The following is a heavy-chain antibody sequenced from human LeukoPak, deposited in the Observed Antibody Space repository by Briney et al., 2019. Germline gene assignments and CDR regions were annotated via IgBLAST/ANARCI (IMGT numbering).Heavy chain of an antibody. CDR3: ARDYYCSGGSCSDTFDV. CDR2: VSGHDKRT. V-gene: IGHV1-18*01. CDR1: GYSFTTYG. J-gene: IGHJ3*01. D-gene: IGHD2-15*01. Sequence: GASVKASCKASGYSFTTYGISWVRQPPGQGLQWMGWVSGHDKRTNYAQNLRGRVTMTIDTSTTTSYMELTSLRSDDTAVYYCARDYYCSGGSCSDTFDVWGQGTMVIVSS.